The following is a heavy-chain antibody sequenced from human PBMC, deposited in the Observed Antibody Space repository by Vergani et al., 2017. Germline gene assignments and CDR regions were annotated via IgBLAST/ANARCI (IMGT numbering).Heavy chain of an antibody. CDR3: ASSRPYCTSGSCPAI. CDR1: GESIRSGSHY. Sequence: QVKLQESGPGLLKPSQTLSLTCTVSGESIRSGSHYWSWIRQPAGKGPEWIGHIHTGGSTDPNPSFKSRVSISVDTSKSQFPLKLNSVTVADTAVYYCASSRPYCTSGSCPAIWGQGTLVTVSS. CDR2: IHTGGST. V-gene: IGHV4-61*02. J-gene: IGHJ4*02. D-gene: IGHD2-15*01.